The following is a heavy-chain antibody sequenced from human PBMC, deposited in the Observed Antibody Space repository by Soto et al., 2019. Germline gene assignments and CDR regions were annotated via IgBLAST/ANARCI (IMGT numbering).Heavy chain of an antibody. Sequence: GGSLRLSCAASGFTFSSYGMHWVRQAPGKGLEWVAVISYDGSNKYYADSVKGRFTISRDNSKNTLYLQMNSLRAEDTAVYYCAKDWEGEQEWIGSYYYYYMDVWGKGTTVTVSS. J-gene: IGHJ6*03. D-gene: IGHD2-15*01. CDR3: AKDWEGEQEWIGSYYYYYMDV. CDR2: ISYDGSNK. CDR1: GFTFSSYG. V-gene: IGHV3-30*18.